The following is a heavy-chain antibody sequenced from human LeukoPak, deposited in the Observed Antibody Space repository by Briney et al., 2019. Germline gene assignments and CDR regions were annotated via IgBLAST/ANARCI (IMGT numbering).Heavy chain of an antibody. D-gene: IGHD2-15*01. CDR1: GGSISSSSYY. Sequence: SETLSLTCTVSGGSISSSSYYWGWIRQPPGKGLEWIGSIYYSGSTYYNPSLKSRVTISVDTSKNQFSLKLSSVTAADTAVYYCARWCSGGSCYYTGYGMDVWGQGTTVTVSS. CDR2: IYYSGST. CDR3: ARWCSGGSCYYTGYGMDV. V-gene: IGHV4-39*01. J-gene: IGHJ6*02.